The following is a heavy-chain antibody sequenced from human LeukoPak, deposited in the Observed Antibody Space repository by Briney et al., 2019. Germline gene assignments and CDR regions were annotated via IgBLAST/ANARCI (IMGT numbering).Heavy chain of an antibody. CDR3: ARQGPLYCGGDCYAFDI. CDR1: GYTFTSYG. Sequence: GAPVKVSCKASGYTFTSYGISWLRQAPGQGLECMGWISAYNGYTNYAQKLEDRVNLTTDTSTSTAYMELRSLRSDDTAVYYCARQGPLYCGGDCYAFDIWGQGTMVTVSS. J-gene: IGHJ3*02. CDR2: ISAYNGYT. V-gene: IGHV1-18*01. D-gene: IGHD2-21*02.